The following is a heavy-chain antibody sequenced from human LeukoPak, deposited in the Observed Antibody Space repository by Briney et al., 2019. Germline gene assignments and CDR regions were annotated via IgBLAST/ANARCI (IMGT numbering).Heavy chain of an antibody. D-gene: IGHD3-10*01. CDR2: ITYDGYYK. V-gene: IGHV3-30*03. J-gene: IGHJ4*02. Sequence: GGSLRLSCAASGFTFSTYGMHWVRQAPGKGLEWVALITYDGYYKYYSDSVKGRFTISSDTSKNTLSLQTNSLRAEDTAVYYCARDLSPVVRASPMGYWGQGTLVTVSS. CDR1: GFTFSTYG. CDR3: ARDLSPVVRASPMGY.